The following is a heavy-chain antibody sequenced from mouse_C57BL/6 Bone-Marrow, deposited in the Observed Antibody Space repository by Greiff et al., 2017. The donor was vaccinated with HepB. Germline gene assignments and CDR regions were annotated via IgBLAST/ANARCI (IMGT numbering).Heavy chain of an antibody. J-gene: IGHJ3*01. CDR1: GYAFTNYL. CDR2: INPGSGGT. V-gene: IGHV1-54*01. Sequence: QVHLKQSGAELVRAGTSVKVSCKASGYAFTNYLLEWVKPRAGQGLEWIGVINPGSGGTNYNEKFKGKATLTADKSSSTAYMQLSSLTSEDSAVYLCARRKVTTAYWGQGTLVTVSA. CDR3: ARRKVTTAY. D-gene: IGHD2-2*01.